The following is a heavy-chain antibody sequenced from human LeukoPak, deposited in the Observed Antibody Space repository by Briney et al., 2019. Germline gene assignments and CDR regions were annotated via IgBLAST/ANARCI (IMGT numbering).Heavy chain of an antibody. D-gene: IGHD1-1*01. CDR3: VRWNPQMWYFDL. V-gene: IGHV1-69*05. CDR1: GGTLSSYA. CDR2: IIPIFGTT. Sequence: SVKVSRKASGGTLSSYAISWVRQAPGQGLEWMGGIIPIFGTTDYAQKFQGRVTITTDESTSTAYMELSSLRSKDTAVYYCVRWNPQMWYFDLWGRGTLVTVSS. J-gene: IGHJ2*01.